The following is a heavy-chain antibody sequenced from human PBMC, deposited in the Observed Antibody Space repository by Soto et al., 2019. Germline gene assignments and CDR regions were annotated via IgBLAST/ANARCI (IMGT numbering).Heavy chain of an antibody. Sequence: EVQLVESGGGLVQPGGSLKLSCAASGFTFSGSAMHWVRQASGKGLEWVGRIRSKTDGGTTDYAAPVKGRFTISRDDSKNTLYLQMNSLKTEDTAVYYCTTDRPPSGYYYNYFDYWGQGTLVTVSS. V-gene: IGHV3-15*01. CDR2: IRSKTDGGTT. D-gene: IGHD3-22*01. CDR1: GFTFSGSA. CDR3: TTDRPPSGYYYNYFDY. J-gene: IGHJ4*02.